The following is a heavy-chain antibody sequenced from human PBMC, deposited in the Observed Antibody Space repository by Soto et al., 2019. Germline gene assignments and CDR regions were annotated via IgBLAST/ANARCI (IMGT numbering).Heavy chain of an antibody. CDR3: ARRFGYSSSWYLGYYFDY. CDR1: CYTFTSYC. V-gene: IGHV1-18*01. CDR2: ISAYNGNT. D-gene: IGHD6-13*01. J-gene: IGHJ4*02. Sequence: EASVKVSFKDCCYTFTSYCISWLLQSPCQCLEWMGWISAYNGNTNYAQKLQGRVTMTTDTSTSTAYMELRSLRSDDTAVYYCARRFGYSSSWYLGYYFDYWGQGTLVTVSS.